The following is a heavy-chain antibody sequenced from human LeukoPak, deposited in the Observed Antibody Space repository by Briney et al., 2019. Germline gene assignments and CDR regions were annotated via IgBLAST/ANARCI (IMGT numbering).Heavy chain of an antibody. J-gene: IGHJ4*02. V-gene: IGHV3-23*01. CDR1: GFTFSSHA. D-gene: IGHD3-3*01. CDR3: ARDPGVVAFHYFDF. Sequence: GGSLRLSCAASGFTFSSHAMAWVRQAPGKGLEWVSAIGGLGSSTYYGDSVKGRFTIPRDNSKNTVYLQMESLRVEDTAVYYCARDPGVVAFHYFDFWGQGTLITVSS. CDR2: IGGLGSST.